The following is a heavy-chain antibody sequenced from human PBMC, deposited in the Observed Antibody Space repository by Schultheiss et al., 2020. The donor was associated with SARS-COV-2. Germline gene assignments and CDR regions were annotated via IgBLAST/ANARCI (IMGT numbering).Heavy chain of an antibody. J-gene: IGHJ5*02. CDR3: ARDLDSSAWNGADT. CDR2: IYYSGST. Sequence: SETLSLTCTVSGGSVSSGSYYWSWIRQPPGKGLEWIGYIYYSGSTNYNPSLKSRVTISVDTSKNQFSLRLTSVTAADTAVYYCARDLDSSAWNGADTWGQGTLVTVSS. CDR1: GGSVSSGSYY. D-gene: IGHD3-22*01. V-gene: IGHV4-61*01.